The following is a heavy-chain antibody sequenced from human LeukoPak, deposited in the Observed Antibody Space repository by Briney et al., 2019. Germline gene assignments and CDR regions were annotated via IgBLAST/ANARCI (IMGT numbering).Heavy chain of an antibody. J-gene: IGHJ5*02. V-gene: IGHV4-34*01. Sequence: SETLSLTCAVYGGSFSGYYWSWIRQPPGKGLEWIGEINHSGSTNYNPSLKSRVTISVDTSKNQFSLKLSSVTAADTAVYYCAREPPQGWFDPWGQGTLVTVSS. CDR2: INHSGST. CDR1: GGSFSGYY. CDR3: AREPPQGWFDP.